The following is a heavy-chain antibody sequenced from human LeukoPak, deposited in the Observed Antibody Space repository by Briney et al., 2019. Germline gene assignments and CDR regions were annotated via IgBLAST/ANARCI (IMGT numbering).Heavy chain of an antibody. D-gene: IGHD2-2*01. Sequence: GASVKVSCKASGYTFTSYGISWVRQAPGQGLEWMGWINPNSGGTNYAQKFQGRVTMTRDTSISTAYMELRSLRADDTAVYYCARDEGYCSSTSCYRYYYMDVWGKGTTVTVSS. V-gene: IGHV1-2*02. CDR2: INPNSGGT. CDR1: GYTFTSYG. J-gene: IGHJ6*03. CDR3: ARDEGYCSSTSCYRYYYMDV.